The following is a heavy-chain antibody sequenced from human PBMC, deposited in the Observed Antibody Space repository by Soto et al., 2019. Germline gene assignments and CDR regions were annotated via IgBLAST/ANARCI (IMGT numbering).Heavy chain of an antibody. D-gene: IGHD6-19*01. CDR2: IYSGGST. CDR1: GFTVSSNY. Sequence: EVQLVETGGGLIQPGGSLRLSCAASGFTVSSNYMSWVRQAPGKGLEWVSVIYSGGSTYYADSVKGRFTISRDNSKNTLYLQMNSLRAEDTAVYYCARVGLAVAGTRRLFFFDYWGQGTLVTVSS. J-gene: IGHJ4*02. V-gene: IGHV3-53*02. CDR3: ARVGLAVAGTRRLFFFDY.